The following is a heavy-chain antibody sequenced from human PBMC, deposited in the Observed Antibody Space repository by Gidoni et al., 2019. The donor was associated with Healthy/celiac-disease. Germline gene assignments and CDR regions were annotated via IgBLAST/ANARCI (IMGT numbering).Heavy chain of an antibody. V-gene: IGHV3-53*01. D-gene: IGHD3-22*01. CDR3: ARDSHSLGGSGYPLDAFDI. J-gene: IGHJ3*02. Sequence: EVQLEESGGGLIQPGGSLRLSGAASGFTVSSTYMSWVRQAPGKGLEWVSVIYSGGSTYYADSVKRRVTISRDNSKNTLYLQMNSLRAEDTAVYYCARDSHSLGGSGYPLDAFDIWGQGTMVTVSS. CDR2: IYSGGST. CDR1: GFTVSSTY.